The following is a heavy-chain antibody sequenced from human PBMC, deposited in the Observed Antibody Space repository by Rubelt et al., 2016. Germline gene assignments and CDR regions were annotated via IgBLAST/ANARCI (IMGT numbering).Heavy chain of an antibody. J-gene: IGHJ5*02. Sequence: QLQLQESGPGLVKPSETLSLTCTVSGGSISSSSYYWGWIRQPPGKGLEWIGEINHSGSTNYNPSLSGLVTISGDTSNNRFSLRLSLVAAADTAVYYCARERAAARGLFDPWGQGTLITVSS. CDR2: INHSGST. D-gene: IGHD6-13*01. V-gene: IGHV4-39*07. CDR1: GGSISSSSYY. CDR3: ARERAAARGLFDP.